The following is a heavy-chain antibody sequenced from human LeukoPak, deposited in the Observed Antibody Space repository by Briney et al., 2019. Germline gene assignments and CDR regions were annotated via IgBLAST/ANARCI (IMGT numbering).Heavy chain of an antibody. CDR1: GFTFTDHY. Sequence: GGSLRLSCAASGFTFTDHYMSWIRQAPGKGLEWVSNIGTTGSPINYADSVKGRFTISRDNAKNSLYLQMNSLRAEDTAVYYCAELGITMIGGVWGKGTTVTISS. CDR3: AELGITMIGGV. V-gene: IGHV3-11*04. D-gene: IGHD3-10*02. CDR2: IGTTGSPI. J-gene: IGHJ6*04.